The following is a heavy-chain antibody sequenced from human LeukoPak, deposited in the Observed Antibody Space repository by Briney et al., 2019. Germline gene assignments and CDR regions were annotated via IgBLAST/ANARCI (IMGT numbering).Heavy chain of an antibody. Sequence: PGGSLRLSCAASGFTFSSYAMHWVRQAPGKGLEWVAVISYDGSNKYYADSVKGRFTISRDNSKNTLYLQMNSLRAEDTAVYYCARAPIPSVNCGGDCSPRVGAEYFQHWGQGTLVTVSS. CDR2: ISYDGSNK. D-gene: IGHD2-21*01. V-gene: IGHV3-30-3*01. CDR3: ARAPIPSVNCGGDCSPRVGAEYFQH. CDR1: GFTFSSYA. J-gene: IGHJ1*01.